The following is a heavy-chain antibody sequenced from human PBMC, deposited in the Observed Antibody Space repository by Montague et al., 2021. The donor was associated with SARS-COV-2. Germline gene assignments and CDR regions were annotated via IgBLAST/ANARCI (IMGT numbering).Heavy chain of an antibody. CDR3: ARDGSGRYFVGSLCYFDF. D-gene: IGHD3-9*01. V-gene: IGHV4-39*02. J-gene: IGHJ4*02. CDR1: GGSISSSSYY. CDR2: IYYSGTT. Sequence: SETLSLTCTVSGGSISSSSYYWGWIRQPPGKGLEWIGSIYYSGTTYYNPSLKSRVTISVDTSKNQFSLRLTSVTAADTAVYYCARDGSGRYFVGSLCYFDFWGQGTPVTVSS.